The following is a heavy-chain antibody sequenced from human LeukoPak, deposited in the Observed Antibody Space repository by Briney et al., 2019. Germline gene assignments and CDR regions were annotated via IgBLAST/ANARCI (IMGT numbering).Heavy chain of an antibody. CDR3: AKDSSGWYDGFDY. Sequence: GGSLRLSCAASGFTFSSYGMSWVRQAPGKGLEWVSGISGSGGSTYYADSVKGRFTISRDNSKNTLYLQMNSLRAEDTAVYYCAKDSSGWYDGFDYWGQGTLVTVSS. CDR2: ISGSGGST. D-gene: IGHD6-19*01. J-gene: IGHJ4*02. CDR1: GFTFSSYG. V-gene: IGHV3-23*01.